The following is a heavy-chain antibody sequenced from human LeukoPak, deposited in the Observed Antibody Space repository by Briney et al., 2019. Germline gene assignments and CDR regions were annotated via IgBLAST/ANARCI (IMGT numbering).Heavy chain of an antibody. D-gene: IGHD4-17*01. J-gene: IGHJ6*03. CDR2: IGGSGDRV. V-gene: IGHV3-23*01. CDR3: ARGHTDDYGDPEYFYYYYYMDV. CDR1: GFTFKSYA. Sequence: GGSLRLSCEASGFTFKSYAMTWVRQAPGKGLEWVSAIGGSGDRVYYADSVKGRFTISRDNSKKTLFLQMNSLRAEDTAVYYCARGHTDDYGDPEYFYYYYYMDVWGKGTTVTVSS.